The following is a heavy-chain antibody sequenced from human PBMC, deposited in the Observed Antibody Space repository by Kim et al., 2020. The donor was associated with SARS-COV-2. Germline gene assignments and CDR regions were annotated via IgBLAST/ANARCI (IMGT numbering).Heavy chain of an antibody. CDR3: ARGGSGLFKSHRKFGY. Sequence: SETLSLTCAVYGGSFSGYYWSWIRQPPGKGLEWIGEINHSGSTNYNPSLKSRVTISVDTSKNQFSLKLISVTAADTAVYYCARGGSGLFKSHRKFGYWGQGTLVTVSS. V-gene: IGHV4-34*01. D-gene: IGHD3-22*01. CDR1: GGSFSGYY. J-gene: IGHJ4*02. CDR2: INHSGST.